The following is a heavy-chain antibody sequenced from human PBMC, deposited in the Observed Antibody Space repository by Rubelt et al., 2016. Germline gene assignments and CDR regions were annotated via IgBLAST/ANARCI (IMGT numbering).Heavy chain of an antibody. D-gene: IGHD3-22*01. V-gene: IGHV1-18*01. CDR3: ARVEYYYDSSGYSDY. Sequence: QVQLVQSGAEVKKPGASVKVPCKASGYTFTSYGISWVRQAPGQGLEWMGWISAYNGNTNDAQKLQGRVTMTTDTSTSTAYMELRSLRSEDTAVYYCARVEYYYDSSGYSDYWGQGTLVTVSS. J-gene: IGHJ4*02. CDR1: GYTFTSYG. CDR2: ISAYNGNT.